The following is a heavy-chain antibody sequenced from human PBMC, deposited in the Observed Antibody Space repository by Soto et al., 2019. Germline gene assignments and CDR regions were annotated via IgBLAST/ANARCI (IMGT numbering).Heavy chain of an antibody. J-gene: IGHJ5*02. CDR3: ARAPSTIFGVLSNWFDP. CDR2: IKQDGSEK. CDR1: GFTFSTYS. V-gene: IGHV3-7*01. D-gene: IGHD3-3*01. Sequence: PGGSLRLSCAASGFTFSTYSMNWVRQAPGKGLEWVANIKQDGSEKYYVDSVKGRFTISRDNAKNSLYLQMNSLRAEDTAVYYCARAPSTIFGVLSNWFDPWGQGTLVTVSS.